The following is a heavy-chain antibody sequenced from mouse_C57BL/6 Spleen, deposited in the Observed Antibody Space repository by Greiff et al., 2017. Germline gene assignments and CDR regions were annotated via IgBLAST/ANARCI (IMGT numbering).Heavy chain of an antibody. J-gene: IGHJ4*01. CDR1: GYTFTSYG. V-gene: IGHV1-81*01. D-gene: IGHD1-1*01. Sequence: QVQLQQSGAELARPGASVKLSCKASGYTFTSYGISWVKQRTGQGLEWIGEIYPRSGNTYYNEKFKGKATLTADKSSSTAYMELRSLTSEDSAVYYCARSGITTVVSYYYAMDYWGQGTSVTVSS. CDR3: ARSGITTVVSYYYAMDY. CDR2: IYPRSGNT.